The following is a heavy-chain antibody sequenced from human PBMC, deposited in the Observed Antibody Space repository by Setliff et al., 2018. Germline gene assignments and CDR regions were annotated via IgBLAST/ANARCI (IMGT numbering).Heavy chain of an antibody. V-gene: IGHV1-8*03. CDR1: GYTFMSYD. CDR3: ARGRASGGYFEVWYSDL. Sequence: ASVKVSRKASGYTFMSYDSNWVRQATGQGLEWVGWMDPNSGNTAYGRKFQDRVTITRNTSISTAYMELSSLRSEDTAVYYCARGRASGGYFEVWYSDLWGRGTLVTVSS. CDR2: MDPNSGNT. J-gene: IGHJ2*01. D-gene: IGHD3-22*01.